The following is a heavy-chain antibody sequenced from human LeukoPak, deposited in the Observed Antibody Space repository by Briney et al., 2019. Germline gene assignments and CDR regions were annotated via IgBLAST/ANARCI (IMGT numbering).Heavy chain of an antibody. D-gene: IGHD6-6*01. V-gene: IGHV4-34*01. CDR2: INHSGTT. J-gene: IGHJ4*02. CDR1: GGSFSGFY. CDR3: TRQYSSSYYSDY. Sequence: PSETLSLACAVSGGSFSGFYWSWIRQPPGGGLEWIADINHSGTTNYNPSLKSRVTISVDTSKNQFSLNLKSMTAADTAVYYCTRQYSSSYYSDYWGQGTLVTVSS.